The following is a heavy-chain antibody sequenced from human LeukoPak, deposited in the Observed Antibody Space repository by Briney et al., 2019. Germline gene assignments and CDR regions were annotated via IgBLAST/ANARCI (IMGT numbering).Heavy chain of an antibody. J-gene: IGHJ5*02. V-gene: IGHV3-21*01. CDR1: GFTFSSYS. CDR2: ISSSSSYI. CDR3: ATDMLSWFDP. D-gene: IGHD2-8*01. Sequence: GGSLRLSCAASGFTFSSYSMNWVRQAPGKGLEWVSSISSSSSYIYYADSVKGRFTISRDNAKKTLYLQMNSLRAEDTAVYYCATDMLSWFDPWGQGTLVTVSS.